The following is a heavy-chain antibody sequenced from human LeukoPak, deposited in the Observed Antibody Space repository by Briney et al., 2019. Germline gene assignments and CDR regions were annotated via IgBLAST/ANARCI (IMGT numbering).Heavy chain of an antibody. V-gene: IGHV1-2*02. D-gene: IGHD3-10*01. J-gene: IGHJ4*02. CDR1: GYTFTGYY. Sequence: GASVKVSCKASGYTFTGYYMHWVRQAPGQGLEWMGWINPNSGGTNYAQKFQGRVTMTRDTSISTAYMELSRLRSEDTAVYYCARDGMVRGVPSDYWGQGTLVTVSS. CDR3: ARDGMVRGVPSDY. CDR2: INPNSGGT.